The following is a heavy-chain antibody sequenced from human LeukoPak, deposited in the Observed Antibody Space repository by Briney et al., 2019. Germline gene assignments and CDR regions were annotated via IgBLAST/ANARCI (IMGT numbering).Heavy chain of an antibody. D-gene: IGHD6-13*01. V-gene: IGHV3-30*04. CDR1: GFTFSSYA. CDR2: ISYDGSNK. Sequence: GGSLRLSCVASGFTFSSYAMHWVRQAPGKGLEWVAVISYDGSNKYYADSVKGRFTISRDNSKNTLYLQMNSLRAEDTAVYYCAGGEAAAGIPSGYWGQGTLVTVSS. J-gene: IGHJ4*02. CDR3: AGGEAAAGIPSGY.